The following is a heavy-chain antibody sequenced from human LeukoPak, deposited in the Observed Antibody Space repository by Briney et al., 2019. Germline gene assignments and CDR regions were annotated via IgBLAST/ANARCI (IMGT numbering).Heavy chain of an antibody. J-gene: IGHJ4*02. Sequence: GGSLRLSCSASGFTFSSYAMHWVRQAPGKGLEYVSAISSNGGSTYYADSVKGRFTISRDNAKNTLYLQMNSLRADDTAVYYCARDSASYYHDYWGQGTLVTVSS. CDR1: GFTFSSYA. D-gene: IGHD3-10*01. CDR3: ARDSASYYHDY. V-gene: IGHV3-64*04. CDR2: ISSNGGST.